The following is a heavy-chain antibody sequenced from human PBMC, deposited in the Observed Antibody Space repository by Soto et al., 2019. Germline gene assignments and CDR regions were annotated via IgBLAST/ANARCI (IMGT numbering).Heavy chain of an antibody. Sequence: SETLSLTCTVSGGSISSYYWSWIRQPPGKGLEWIGYIYYSGSTNYNPSLKSRVTISVDTSKNQFSLKLSSVTAADTAVYYCARLLWFGELFPTFGFDPWGQGTLVTVSS. V-gene: IGHV4-59*01. CDR1: GGSISSYY. D-gene: IGHD3-10*01. CDR3: ARLLWFGELFPTFGFDP. J-gene: IGHJ5*02. CDR2: IYYSGST.